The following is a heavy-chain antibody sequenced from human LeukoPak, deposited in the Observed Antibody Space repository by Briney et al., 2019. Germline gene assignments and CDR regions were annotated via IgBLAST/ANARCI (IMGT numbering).Heavy chain of an antibody. CDR1: GFTFSSYG. J-gene: IGHJ4*02. D-gene: IGHD6-19*01. CDR3: ARGIAVAGALDY. V-gene: IGHV3-33*01. CDR2: IWYDGSNK. Sequence: PGGSLRLSCAASGFTFSSYGMHWVRQAPGKGLECVAVIWYDGSNKYYADSVKGRFTISRDNSKNTLYLQMNSLRAEDTAVYYCARGIAVAGALDYWGQGTLVTVSS.